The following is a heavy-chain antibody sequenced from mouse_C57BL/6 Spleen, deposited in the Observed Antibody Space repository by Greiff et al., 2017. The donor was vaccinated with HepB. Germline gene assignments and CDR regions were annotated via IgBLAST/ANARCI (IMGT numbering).Heavy chain of an antibody. Sequence: VQLQQSGAELVRPGASVKLSCKASGYTFTDYYINWVKQRPGQGLEWIARIYPGSGNTYYNEKFKGKATLTAEKSSSTAYMQLSSLTSEDSAVYFCARRRYYYGSSYYAMDYWGQGTSVTVSS. J-gene: IGHJ4*01. V-gene: IGHV1-76*01. CDR1: GYTFTDYY. D-gene: IGHD1-1*01. CDR2: IYPGSGNT. CDR3: ARRRYYYGSSYYAMDY.